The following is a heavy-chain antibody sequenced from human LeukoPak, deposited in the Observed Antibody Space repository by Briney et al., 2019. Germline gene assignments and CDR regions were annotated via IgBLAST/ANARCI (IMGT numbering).Heavy chain of an antibody. CDR3: AKGSDYYGTLYYFDY. Sequence: GGSLRLSCAASGFTFSSYAMSWVRQAPGEGLEWVSAISGSGGSTYYADSVKGRFTISRDNSKNTLYLQMNSLRAEDTAVYYCAKGSDYYGTLYYFDYWGQGTLVTVSS. J-gene: IGHJ4*02. CDR1: GFTFSSYA. V-gene: IGHV3-23*01. CDR2: ISGSGGST. D-gene: IGHD3-10*01.